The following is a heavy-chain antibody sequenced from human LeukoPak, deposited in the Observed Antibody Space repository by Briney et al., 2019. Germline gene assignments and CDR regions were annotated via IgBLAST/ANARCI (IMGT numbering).Heavy chain of an antibody. D-gene: IGHD3-22*01. V-gene: IGHV3-23*01. CDR3: ASAYYHYYFDY. CDR2: ISGSGDNT. CDR1: GFTFSSFG. J-gene: IGHJ4*02. Sequence: GSLRLSCAASGFTFSSFGMSWVRQAPGKGLEWVSAISGSGDNTYYADSVKGRFTISRDNAKNTLYLQMNSLRAEDSAVYYCASAYYHYYFDYWGQGTLVTVSS.